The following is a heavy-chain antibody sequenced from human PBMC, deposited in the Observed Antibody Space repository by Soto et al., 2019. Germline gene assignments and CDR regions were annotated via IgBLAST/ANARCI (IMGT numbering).Heavy chain of an antibody. V-gene: IGHV3-33*01. D-gene: IGHD6-13*01. Sequence: PGGSLRLSCAASGFTFSSYGIHWARQAPGKGLEWVAVIWYDGSNKYYADSVKGRFTISRDNSKNTLYLQMNSLRAEDTAVYYCARDVVGYSSSWYDYWGQGTLVTVSS. CDR1: GFTFSSYG. J-gene: IGHJ4*02. CDR3: ARDVVGYSSSWYDY. CDR2: IWYDGSNK.